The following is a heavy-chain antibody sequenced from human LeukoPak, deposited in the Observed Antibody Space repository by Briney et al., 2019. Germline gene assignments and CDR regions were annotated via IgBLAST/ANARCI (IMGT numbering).Heavy chain of an antibody. Sequence: SETLSLTCTVSGGSISSYYWSWIRQPPGKGLEWIGYIYYSGSTNYNPSPTSRVTISVDTSKNQFSLKLSSVTAADTAVYYCARVGMYDSSGYYSIGLNYWGQGTLVTVSS. V-gene: IGHV4-59*01. CDR2: IYYSGST. D-gene: IGHD3-22*01. CDR1: GGSISSYY. J-gene: IGHJ4*02. CDR3: ARVGMYDSSGYYSIGLNY.